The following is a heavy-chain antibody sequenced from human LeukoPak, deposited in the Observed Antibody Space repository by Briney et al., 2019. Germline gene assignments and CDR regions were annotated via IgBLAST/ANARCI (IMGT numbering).Heavy chain of an antibody. CDR1: GGSISSYY. J-gene: IGHJ3*02. CDR2: IYYSGST. Sequence: SSETLSLTCTVSGGSISSYYWSWIRQPPGKRLEWIGYIYYSGSTNYNPSLKSRVTISVDTSKNQFSLKLSSVTAADTAVCYCARHYGDYVNAKDAFDIWGQGTMVTVSS. D-gene: IGHD4-17*01. V-gene: IGHV4-59*08. CDR3: ARHYGDYVNAKDAFDI.